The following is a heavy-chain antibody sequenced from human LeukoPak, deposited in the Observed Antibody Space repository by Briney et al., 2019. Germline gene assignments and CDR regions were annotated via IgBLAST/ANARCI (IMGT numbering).Heavy chain of an antibody. D-gene: IGHD3-22*01. CDR3: ARLDQDYYDSSGYSDY. CDR1: GGSISSSSYY. CDR2: INHSGST. Sequence: IPSETLSLTCTVSGGSISSSSYYWSWIRQPPGKGLEWIGEINHSGSTNYNPSLKSRVTISVDTSKNQLSLKLSSVTAADTAVYYCARLDQDYYDSSGYSDYWGQGTLVTVSS. V-gene: IGHV4-39*07. J-gene: IGHJ4*02.